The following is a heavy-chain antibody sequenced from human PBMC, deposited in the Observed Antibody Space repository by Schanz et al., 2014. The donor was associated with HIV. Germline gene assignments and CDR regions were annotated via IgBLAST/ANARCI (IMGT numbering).Heavy chain of an antibody. CDR1: RFTFSVYA. V-gene: IGHV3-21*01. Sequence: EVQLLESGGGLVQPGGSLSLSCAASRFTFSVYAMNWVRQAPGKGLEWVSSIDSSSSYKYYADSVKGRFTISRDNAKNSLYLQMNTLRAEDTAVYYCAREDGWFGDIYYFGLDVWGRGTTVTVSS. CDR2: IDSSSSYK. J-gene: IGHJ6*02. D-gene: IGHD3-10*01. CDR3: AREDGWFGDIYYFGLDV.